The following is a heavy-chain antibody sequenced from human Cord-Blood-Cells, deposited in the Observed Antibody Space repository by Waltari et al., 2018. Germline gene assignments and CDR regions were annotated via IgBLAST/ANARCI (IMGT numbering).Heavy chain of an antibody. J-gene: IGHJ4*02. CDR1: GFTFSSYA. Sequence: QVQLVESGGGVVQPGRSLRPSCAASGFTFSSYAMHWVRQAPGKWLEWVAVISNDGSNKYYADSVKGRFTISRDNSKNTLYLQMNSLRAEDTAVYYCASPIAVAGTDYWGQGTLVTVSS. V-gene: IGHV3-30*04. CDR2: ISNDGSNK. CDR3: ASPIAVAGTDY. D-gene: IGHD6-19*01.